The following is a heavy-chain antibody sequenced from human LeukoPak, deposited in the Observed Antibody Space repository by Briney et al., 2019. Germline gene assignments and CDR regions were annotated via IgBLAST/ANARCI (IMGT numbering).Heavy chain of an antibody. D-gene: IGHD1-7*01. V-gene: IGHV3-30-3*01. J-gene: IGHJ4*02. CDR2: VSYDGSNK. CDR3: AKDGEITGTTAGYYFDY. CDR1: GFTFSNYA. Sequence: PGGSLRLSCAASGFTFSNYAMHWVRQAPGKGLEWVAVVSYDGSNKYYADSVKGRFTISRDNSKNTLYLQMNSLRAEDAAVYYCAKDGEITGTTAGYYFDYWGQGTLVTVSS.